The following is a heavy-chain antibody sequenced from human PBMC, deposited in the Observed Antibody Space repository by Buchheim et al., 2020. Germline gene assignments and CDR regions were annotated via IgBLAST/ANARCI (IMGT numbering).Heavy chain of an antibody. D-gene: IGHD3-22*01. CDR2: IYHSGST. Sequence: QLQLQESGSGLVKPSQTLSLTCAVSGGSISSGGYSWSWIRQPPGKGLGWIGYIYHSGSTYYNPSLKSRITISVDRSKNQFSLKLSAVTAADTAVYYCARGRPYYYDSSGYLSGNPFDYWGQGTL. CDR3: ARGRPYYYDSSGYLSGNPFDY. J-gene: IGHJ4*02. CDR1: GGSISSGGYS. V-gene: IGHV4-30-2*01.